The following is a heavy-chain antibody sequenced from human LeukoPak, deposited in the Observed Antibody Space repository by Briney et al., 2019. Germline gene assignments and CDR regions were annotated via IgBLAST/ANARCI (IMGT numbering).Heavy chain of an antibody. J-gene: IGHJ5*02. CDR1: GFTFSSYG. Sequence: GGSLRLSCAASGFTFSSYGMHWVREAPGKGLEWVAVISYEGSNKYYADSVKGRSTISRDNSKNTLYLQMNSLRAEDTAVYYCAKDWEAATSHPRYNWFDPWGQGTLVTVSS. D-gene: IGHD6-13*01. CDR3: AKDWEAATSHPRYNWFDP. CDR2: ISYEGSNK. V-gene: IGHV3-30*18.